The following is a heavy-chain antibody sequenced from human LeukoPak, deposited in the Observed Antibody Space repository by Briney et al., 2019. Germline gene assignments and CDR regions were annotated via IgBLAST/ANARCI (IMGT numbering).Heavy chain of an antibody. J-gene: IGHJ6*02. V-gene: IGHV4-59*01. CDR3: ARDRSPEGYYDSSHWDYYHGMDV. CDR1: GGSISSYY. CDR2: IYYSGST. Sequence: ASETLSLTCTVSGGSISSYYWSWIRQPPGKGLEWIGYIYYSGSTNYNPSLKSRVTISVDTSKNQFSLNLSSVTAADTAMYYCARDRSPEGYYDSSHWDYYHGMDVWGQGTTVTVSS. D-gene: IGHD3-22*01.